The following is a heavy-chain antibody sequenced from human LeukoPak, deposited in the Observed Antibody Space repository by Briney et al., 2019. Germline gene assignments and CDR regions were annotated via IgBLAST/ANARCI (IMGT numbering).Heavy chain of an antibody. J-gene: IGHJ1*01. CDR3: ARIRCGHSGSVCYNH. Sequence: SETLSLTCGVFGVSINDYYWSWIRQSPGKGLEWIGEISHTEGTRYNPSLESRVTMSVGASENQLSLKLIFVTAADTAVYYCARIRCGHSGSVCYNHWGLGTLVTVSS. V-gene: IGHV4-34*01. D-gene: IGHD3-9*01. CDR2: ISHTEGT. CDR1: GVSINDYY.